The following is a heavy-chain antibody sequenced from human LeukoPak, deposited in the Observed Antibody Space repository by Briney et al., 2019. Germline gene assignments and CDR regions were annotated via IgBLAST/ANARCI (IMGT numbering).Heavy chain of an antibody. J-gene: IGHJ6*02. CDR2: ISYDGSNK. CDR1: GFTFSSYG. D-gene: IGHD2-2*01. CDR3: ARDLIVVVPAVDSYYYGMDV. V-gene: IGHV3-30*03. Sequence: GGSLRLSCAASGFTFSSYGMHWVRQAPGKGLEWVAVISYDGSNKYYADSVKGRFTISRDNSKNTLYLQMNSLRAEDTAVYYCARDLIVVVPAVDSYYYGMDVWGQGTTVTVSS.